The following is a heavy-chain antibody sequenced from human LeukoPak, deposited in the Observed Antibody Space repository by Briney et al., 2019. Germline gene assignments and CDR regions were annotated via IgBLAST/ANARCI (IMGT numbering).Heavy chain of an antibody. CDR2: INHSGST. V-gene: IGHV4-34*01. CDR3: ERGYRLLRYYYGSGSYLDY. J-gene: IGHJ4*02. Sequence: SETLSLTCVVYGGSFSGYYWSWIRQPPGKGLEWIGEINHSGSTNYNPSLKSRVTISVDTSKNQSSLKLSSVTAADTAVYYCERGYRLLRYYYGSGSYLDYWGQGTLVTVSS. CDR1: GGSFSGYY. D-gene: IGHD3-10*01.